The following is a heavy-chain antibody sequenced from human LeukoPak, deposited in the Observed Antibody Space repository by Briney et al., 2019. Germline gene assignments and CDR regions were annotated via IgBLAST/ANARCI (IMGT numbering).Heavy chain of an antibody. J-gene: IGHJ4*02. CDR1: GYNFTSYW. CDR3: AKFSEYSNSSPDDY. D-gene: IGHD6-6*01. CDR2: IYPGDSDT. V-gene: IGHV5-51*01. Sequence: GESLKISCKGSGYNFTSYWIGWVRQMPGKGLEWMGIIYPGDSDTRYSPSFQGQVTISADKSITTAYLQWSSLKTSDTAMYYCAKFSEYSNSSPDDYWGQGTLVTVAS.